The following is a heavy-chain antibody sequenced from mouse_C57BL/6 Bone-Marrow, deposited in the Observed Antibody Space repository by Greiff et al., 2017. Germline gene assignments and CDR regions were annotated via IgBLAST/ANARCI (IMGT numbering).Heavy chain of an antibody. V-gene: IGHV1-59*01. D-gene: IGHD1-1*01. CDR1: GYTFTSYW. CDR3: ARRELPTVVPDFDY. CDR2: IDPSDSYT. Sequence: VKLQQPGAELVRPGTSVKLSCKASGYTFTSYWMHWVKQRPGQGLEWIGVIDPSDSYTNYNQKFKGKATLTVDTSSSTAYMQLSSLTSEDSAVYYCARRELPTVVPDFDYWGQGTTLTVSS. J-gene: IGHJ2*01.